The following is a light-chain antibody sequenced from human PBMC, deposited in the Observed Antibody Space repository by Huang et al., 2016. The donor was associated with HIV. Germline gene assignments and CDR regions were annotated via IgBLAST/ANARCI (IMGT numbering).Light chain of an antibody. Sequence: EIVLTQSPGTLSLSPGERVTLSCRASQSIRTNYLAWFQPKPGQAPRLLVYGASSRATGIQDRFSGTGSGADFTLSIGRLEPEDSALYYCQQYDTLPRTFGQGTKVEIK. CDR3: QQYDTLPRT. V-gene: IGKV3-20*01. J-gene: IGKJ1*01. CDR1: QSIRTNY. CDR2: GAS.